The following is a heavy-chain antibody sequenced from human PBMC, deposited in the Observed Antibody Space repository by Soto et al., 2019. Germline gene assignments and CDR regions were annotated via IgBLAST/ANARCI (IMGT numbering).Heavy chain of an antibody. J-gene: IGHJ6*03. D-gene: IGHD3-10*01. Sequence: ASVKVSRKASGYTFTSYGISWVRQAPGQGLEWMGWISAYNGNTNYAQKLQGRVTMTTDTSTSTAYMELRSLRSDDTAVYYCARDGIRITTPDYYYYMDVWGKGTTVTVSS. CDR3: ARDGIRITTPDYYYYMDV. CDR1: GYTFTSYG. V-gene: IGHV1-18*01. CDR2: ISAYNGNT.